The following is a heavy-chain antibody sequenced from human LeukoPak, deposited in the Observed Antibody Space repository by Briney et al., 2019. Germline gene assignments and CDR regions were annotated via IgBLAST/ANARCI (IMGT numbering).Heavy chain of an antibody. D-gene: IGHD3-10*01. CDR2: IKQDGSEK. CDR3: ARDLAELLWFGRGDYFDY. J-gene: IGHJ4*02. CDR1: GFTFSSYW. Sequence: PGGSLRLSCAASGFTFSSYWMSWVRQAPGKGLEWVANIKQDGSEKYYVDSVKGRFTISRDNAKNSLYLQMNSLRAEDTAVYYCARDLAELLWFGRGDYFDYWGQGTLVTVSS. V-gene: IGHV3-7*01.